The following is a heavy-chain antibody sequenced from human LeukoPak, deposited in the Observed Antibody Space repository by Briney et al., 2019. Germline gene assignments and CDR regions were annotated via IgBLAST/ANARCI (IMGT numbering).Heavy chain of an antibody. V-gene: IGHV3-23*01. D-gene: IGHD6-13*01. J-gene: IGHJ5*02. CDR1: GFTFSSYA. Sequence: GESLRLSCAASGFTFSSYAMSWVRQAPGKGLEWVSAISGSGGNTYYADSVKGRFTISRDNSKNTLYLQMNSLRAEDTAVYYCAKDEQQLGRPFDPWGQGTLVTVSS. CDR2: ISGSGGNT. CDR3: AKDEQQLGRPFDP.